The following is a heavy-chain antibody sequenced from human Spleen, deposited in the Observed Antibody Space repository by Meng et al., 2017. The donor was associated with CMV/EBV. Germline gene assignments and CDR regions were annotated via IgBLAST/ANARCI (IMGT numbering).Heavy chain of an antibody. CDR3: ARERYLEPAASPDYYYFGMDV. CDR1: GYTFIGYY. V-gene: IGHV1-2*02. Sequence: ASVKVSCKASGYTFIGYYMHWVRQAPGQGLEWMGWINPYSGGTNYAQKFQGRVTMTRDTSISTAYMELSRLRSDDTAFYYCARERYLEPAASPDYYYFGMDVWGQGNAGHRLL. CDR2: INPYSGGT. J-gene: IGHJ6*02. D-gene: IGHD2-2*01.